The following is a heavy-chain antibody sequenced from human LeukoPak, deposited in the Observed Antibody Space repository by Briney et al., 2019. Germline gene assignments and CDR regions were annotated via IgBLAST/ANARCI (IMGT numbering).Heavy chain of an antibody. D-gene: IGHD6-6*01. CDR2: ISWNSGKI. Sequence: GGSLRLSCAASGFTFDDYAIHWVRQAPGKGLEWVSGISWNSGKIVYADSVKGRFTISRDNAKNSVYLQMDSLRAEDTALYYCATDLLLYSSSSFSYWGQGTLVTVSS. CDR1: GFTFDDYA. CDR3: ATDLLLYSSSSFSY. V-gene: IGHV3-9*01. J-gene: IGHJ4*02.